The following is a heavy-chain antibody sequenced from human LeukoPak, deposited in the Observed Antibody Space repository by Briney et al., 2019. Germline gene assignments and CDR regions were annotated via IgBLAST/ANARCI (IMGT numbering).Heavy chain of an antibody. J-gene: IGHJ4*02. CDR1: GGSISSGSYY. D-gene: IGHD2-2*01. V-gene: IGHV4-61*02. Sequence: SQTLSLTCTVSGGSISSGSYYWSWIRQPGGKGLEWIERIYTSGSTNYNPSLKSRVTISVDTSKNQFSLKLSSVTAADTAVYYCARGGERYCSSTSCSLDYWGQGTLVTVSS. CDR3: ARGGERYCSSTSCSLDY. CDR2: IYTSGST.